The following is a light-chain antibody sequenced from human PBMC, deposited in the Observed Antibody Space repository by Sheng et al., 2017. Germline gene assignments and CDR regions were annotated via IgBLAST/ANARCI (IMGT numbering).Light chain of an antibody. CDR1: DSNIGGNS. V-gene: IGLV1-47*01. CDR2: RND. J-gene: IGLJ3*02. Sequence: QSVLTQPPSVSGTPGQTVIISCSGTDSNIGGNSVYWFQQLPGTAPKLLIYRNDHRPSGLPDRFSGSKSDTSASLAISGLRADDEADYYCASWDASLRGWAFGGGTKLTVL. CDR3: ASWDASLRGWA.